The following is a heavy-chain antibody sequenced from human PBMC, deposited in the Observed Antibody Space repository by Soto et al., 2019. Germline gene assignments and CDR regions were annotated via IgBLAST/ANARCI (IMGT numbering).Heavy chain of an antibody. Sequence: QITLKESGPTLVKPTQTLTLTCTCSGFSLSTSGVSEGWIRQPPGKALEWLGVINWDDDKRFNPSLRSRLTSTKDTSKNQVVLTMTNMDPVDTATYYSAHRRNFYNNSGLDFWGQGTLVTVSS. J-gene: IGHJ4*02. D-gene: IGHD3-22*01. CDR1: GFSLSTSGVS. CDR3: AHRRNFYNNSGLDF. CDR2: INWDDDK. V-gene: IGHV2-5*02.